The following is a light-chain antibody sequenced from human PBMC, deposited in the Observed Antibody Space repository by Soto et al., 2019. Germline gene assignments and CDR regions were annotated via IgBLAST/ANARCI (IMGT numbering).Light chain of an antibody. CDR2: GAS. Sequence: IVMEQPPGNLSVSPGERATLSCRASQSVSSNLAWYQQKPGQAPRLLIYGASTRATVIPARFSGSGSGTEFTLTISSLQSEDFAGYYCQQYNNGPPWTFGQGAKVDIK. CDR1: QSVSSN. CDR3: QQYNNGPPWT. J-gene: IGKJ1*01. V-gene: IGKV3-15*01.